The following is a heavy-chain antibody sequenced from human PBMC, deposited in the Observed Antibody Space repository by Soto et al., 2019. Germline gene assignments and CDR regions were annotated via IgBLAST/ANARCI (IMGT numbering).Heavy chain of an antibody. D-gene: IGHD6-13*01. CDR2: IYYSGST. Sequence: QLQLQESGPGLVKPSETLSLTCTVSGGSISSSSYYWGWIRQPPGKGLEWIGSIYYSGSTYYNPSPXXRVTVSVATSRNQLSLKLSSVTAADTAVYYCARHRRIEAADWGQGTLVTVSS. CDR3: ARHRRIEAAD. J-gene: IGHJ4*02. V-gene: IGHV4-39*01. CDR1: GGSISSSSYY.